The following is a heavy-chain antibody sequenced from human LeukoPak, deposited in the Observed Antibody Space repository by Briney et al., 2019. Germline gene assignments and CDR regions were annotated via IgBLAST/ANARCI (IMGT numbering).Heavy chain of an antibody. Sequence: SETLSLTCTVSGGSISSYYWNWIRQPAGKGLEWIGRFYTSGSTNYNPSLKSRVTMSVDTSKNQFSLKLSSVTAADTAVYYCARDLGGSYYREPDAFDIWGQGTMVTVSS. CDR3: ARDLGGSYYREPDAFDI. CDR1: GGSISSYY. J-gene: IGHJ3*02. CDR2: FYTSGST. V-gene: IGHV4-4*07. D-gene: IGHD1-26*01.